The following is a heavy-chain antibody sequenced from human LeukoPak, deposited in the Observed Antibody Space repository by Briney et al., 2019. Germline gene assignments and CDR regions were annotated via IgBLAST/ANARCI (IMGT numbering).Heavy chain of an antibody. J-gene: IGHJ4*02. CDR2: IYYSEST. V-gene: IGHV4-39*01. CDR1: GGSISSSSYY. D-gene: IGHD1-26*01. CDR3: ARHGASGSYLYYFDY. Sequence: PSETLSLTCTVSGGSISSSSYYWGWIRQPPGKGLEWIGCIYYSESTYYNPSLKSRVTISVDTSKDQFSLKLSSVTAADTAVYFCARHGASGSYLYYFDYWGQGTLVTVSS.